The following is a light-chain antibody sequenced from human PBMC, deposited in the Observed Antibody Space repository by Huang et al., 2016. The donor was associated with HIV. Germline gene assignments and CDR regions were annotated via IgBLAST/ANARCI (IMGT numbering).Light chain of an antibody. CDR2: GAA. Sequence: EIVMTQSPVTLSVSPGERATLSCRASQNIDNNLAWYQQKSGQAPRLLIFGAATGATGSPARFSGSGYVTEFTLTSSRLQSEDFVVYYCQRYNGWPPYTFGQGTKLEIK. J-gene: IGKJ2*01. CDR3: QRYNGWPPYT. CDR1: QNIDNN. V-gene: IGKV3-15*01.